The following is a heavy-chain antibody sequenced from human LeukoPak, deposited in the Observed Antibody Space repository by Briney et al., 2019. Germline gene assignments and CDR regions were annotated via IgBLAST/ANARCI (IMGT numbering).Heavy chain of an antibody. CDR3: ARGQYYASGSFDF. D-gene: IGHD3-10*01. Sequence: GGSLRLSCAASGFTFSSYAMHWVRQAPGKGLEYVSAISSNGGSTYYANSVKGRFTISRDNSKNSLYLQMNSLRAEDTAVYYCARGQYYASGSFDFWGQGTLVTVSS. CDR2: ISSNGGST. V-gene: IGHV3-64*01. J-gene: IGHJ4*02. CDR1: GFTFSSYA.